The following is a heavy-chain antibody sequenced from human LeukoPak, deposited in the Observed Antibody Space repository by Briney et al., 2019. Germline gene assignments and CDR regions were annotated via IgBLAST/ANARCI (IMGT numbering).Heavy chain of an antibody. CDR2: IYYSGST. CDR1: GGSISSYY. J-gene: IGHJ4*02. Sequence: PSETLSLTCTVSGGSISSYYWSWIRQPPGKGLEWIGYIYYSGSTNYNPSLKSRVTISVDTSKNQVSLKLSSVTAADTAVYYCARGGGYSYGSWVYFDYWGQGTLVTVSS. CDR3: ARGGGYSYGSWVYFDY. V-gene: IGHV4-59*01. D-gene: IGHD5-18*01.